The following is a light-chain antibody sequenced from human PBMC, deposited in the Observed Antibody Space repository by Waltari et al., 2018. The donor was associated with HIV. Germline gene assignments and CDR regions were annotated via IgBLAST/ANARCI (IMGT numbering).Light chain of an antibody. CDR3: QSCYNTYRV. J-gene: IGLJ3*02. CDR1: SGSIGRDY. V-gene: IGLV6-57*03. CDR2: EDN. Sequence: NFMLTQPHSVSESPGKTVTISCTRSSGSIGRDYVHWYQHRPGSAPSLVIYEDNPRPSGVPCRFSGSIDTSSNSASLTISGLEPEDEAYYYCQSCYNTYRVFGGGTKLTVL.